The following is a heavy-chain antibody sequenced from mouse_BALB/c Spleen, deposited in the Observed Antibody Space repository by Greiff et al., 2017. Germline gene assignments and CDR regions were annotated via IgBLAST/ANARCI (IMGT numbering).Heavy chain of an antibody. D-gene: IGHD2-14*01. CDR2: ISSGGSYT. Sequence: EVMLVESGGDLVKPGGSLKLSCAASGFTFSSYGMSWVRQTPDKRLEWVATISSGGSYTYYPDSVKGRFTISRDNAKNTLYLQMSSLKSEDTAMYYCARENRYEAMDYWGQGTSVTVSS. V-gene: IGHV5-6*01. J-gene: IGHJ4*01. CDR1: GFTFSSYG. CDR3: ARENRYEAMDY.